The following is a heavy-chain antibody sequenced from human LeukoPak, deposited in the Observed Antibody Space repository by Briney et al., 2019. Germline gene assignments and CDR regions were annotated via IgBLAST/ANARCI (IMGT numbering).Heavy chain of an antibody. CDR2: INHSGST. Sequence: PSETRSLTCAVYGGSFSGYYWSWTRQPPGKGLEWIGEINHSGSTNYNPSLKSRVTISVDTSKNQFSLKLSSVTAADTAVYYCAREPRYYYGSGSYRNWFDPWGQGTLVTVSS. CDR1: GGSFSGYY. J-gene: IGHJ5*02. CDR3: AREPRYYYGSGSYRNWFDP. D-gene: IGHD3-10*01. V-gene: IGHV4-34*01.